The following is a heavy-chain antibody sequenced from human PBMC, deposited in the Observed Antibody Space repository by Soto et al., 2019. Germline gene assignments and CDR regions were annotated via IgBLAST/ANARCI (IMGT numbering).Heavy chain of an antibody. CDR2: ISYDGSNK. J-gene: IGHJ6*02. CDR1: GFTFSSYG. Sequence: QVQLVESGGGVVQPGRSLRLSCAASGFTFSSYGMHWVHQAPGKGLEWVAVISYDGSNKYYADSVKGRFTISRDNSKNTLYLQMNSLRAEDTAVYYCAKDLTYYYDSSGYSDYTPYYYGMDVWGQGTTVTVSS. V-gene: IGHV3-30*18. D-gene: IGHD3-22*01. CDR3: AKDLTYYYDSSGYSDYTPYYYGMDV.